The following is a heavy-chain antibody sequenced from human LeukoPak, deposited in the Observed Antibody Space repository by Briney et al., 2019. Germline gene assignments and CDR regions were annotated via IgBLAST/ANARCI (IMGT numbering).Heavy chain of an antibody. CDR1: GFTFSSYW. CDR2: ISSSSSHI. Sequence: GGSLRLSCAASGFTFSSYWMSWVRQAPGKGLEYVSSISSSSSHIYYADSVKGRFTISRDNTKSSLYLQMNSLRAEDMAVYYCARGYCGGDCYGDWGQGTLVTVSS. J-gene: IGHJ1*01. V-gene: IGHV3-21*01. CDR3: ARGYCGGDCYGD. D-gene: IGHD2-21*02.